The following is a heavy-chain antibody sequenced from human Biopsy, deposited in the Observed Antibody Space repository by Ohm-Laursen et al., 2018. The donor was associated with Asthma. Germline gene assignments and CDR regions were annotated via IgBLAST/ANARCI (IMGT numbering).Heavy chain of an antibody. CDR1: GYNFISFA. Sequence: ASVKVSCKASGYNFISFAIHWVRQAPGQRLEWMGWVNTGNGDTKYSQKFQGRVTITRDTSASTAYMELRSLRSEDTATYYCARTYYDFLTGQVKDVFGVWGQGTVVAVSS. J-gene: IGHJ3*01. CDR3: ARTYYDFLTGQVKDVFGV. D-gene: IGHD3-9*01. CDR2: VNTGNGDT. V-gene: IGHV1-3*04.